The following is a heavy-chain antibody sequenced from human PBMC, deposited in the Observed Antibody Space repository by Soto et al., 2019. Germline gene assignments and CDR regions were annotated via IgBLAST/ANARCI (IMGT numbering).Heavy chain of an antibody. J-gene: IGHJ2*01. CDR1: GGSISTYY. D-gene: IGHD2-15*01. CDR2: IYYSGST. V-gene: IGHV4-59*01. Sequence: PSETLSLTCTVSGGSISTYYWSWIRQPPGKGLEWIGYIYYSGSTDYSPSLKSRVTISLDTSKNQFSLKLSSMTAADTAVYYCARTLAGGKAWYFYLWGRGTLVTVSS. CDR3: ARTLAGGKAWYFYL.